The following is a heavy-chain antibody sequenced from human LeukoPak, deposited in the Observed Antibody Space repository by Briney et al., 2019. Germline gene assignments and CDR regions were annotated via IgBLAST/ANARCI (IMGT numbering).Heavy chain of an antibody. V-gene: IGHV3-21*01. CDR2: ISSSSSYI. CDR1: GFTFSSYS. Sequence: GGSLRLSCAASGFTFSSYSMNWVRQAPGKGLEWVSSISSSSSYIYYADSVKGRFTISRDNAKNSLYLQMNSLRAEDTAVYYCARGLAAEVVETGDYWGQGTLVTVSS. J-gene: IGHJ4*02. CDR3: ARGLAAEVVETGDY. D-gene: IGHD6-13*01.